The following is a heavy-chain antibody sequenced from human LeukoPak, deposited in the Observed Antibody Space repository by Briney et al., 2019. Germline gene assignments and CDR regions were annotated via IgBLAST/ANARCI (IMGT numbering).Heavy chain of an antibody. D-gene: IGHD3-22*01. CDR2: INHSGST. CDR1: GGSFSGYY. Sequence: PSETLSLTCAVYGGSFSGYYWSWIRQPPGKGLEWSGEINHSGSTNYNPSLKSRVTISVDTSKNQFSLKLSSVTAADTAVYYCARRDYYDSSGPHFDYYFDYWGQGTLVTVSS. J-gene: IGHJ4*02. V-gene: IGHV4-34*01. CDR3: ARRDYYDSSGPHFDYYFDY.